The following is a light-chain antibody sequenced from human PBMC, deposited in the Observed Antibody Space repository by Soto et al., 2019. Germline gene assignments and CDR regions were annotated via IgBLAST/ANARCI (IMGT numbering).Light chain of an antibody. CDR2: DNN. V-gene: IGLV6-57*03. Sequence: NFMLTQPHSVSESPGKTVTISCTRSSGSIASNYVQWYQQRPGSAPTTVICDNNQRPSGVPDRFSGSIDSSSNSASLTISGLKTEDEAHYYCQSYDSSNRGVFGGGTKLTVL. J-gene: IGLJ3*02. CDR3: QSYDSSNRGV. CDR1: SGSIASNY.